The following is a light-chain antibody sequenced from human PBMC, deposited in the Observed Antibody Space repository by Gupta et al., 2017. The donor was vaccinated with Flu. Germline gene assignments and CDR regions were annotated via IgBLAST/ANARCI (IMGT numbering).Light chain of an antibody. J-gene: IGKJ1*01. V-gene: IGKV3-20*01. CDR2: GAS. Sequence: EIVLTQSPGTLSLSPGERATLSCRASQSVSSSYLAWYQQKPGQAPRLLIYGASSMDTGIPDRFSGSGSGTDCTLTISSLEPEDFAVYYCQQHWSSTARTFGQGTKVEIK. CDR3: QQHWSSTART. CDR1: QSVSSSY.